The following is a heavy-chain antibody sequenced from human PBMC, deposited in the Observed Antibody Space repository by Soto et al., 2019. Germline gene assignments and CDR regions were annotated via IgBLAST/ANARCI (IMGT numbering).Heavy chain of an antibody. Sequence: GGSLRLSCAASGFTFSSYAMSWVRQAPGKGLEWVSAISGSGGSTYYADSVKGRFTIDRDNSKNTLYLQMNSLRAEDTAVYYCAKDQLYYYDNSGYPFDAFDIWGQGTMVTVSS. D-gene: IGHD3-22*01. CDR3: AKDQLYYYDNSGYPFDAFDI. J-gene: IGHJ3*02. CDR2: ISGSGGST. V-gene: IGHV3-23*01. CDR1: GFTFSSYA.